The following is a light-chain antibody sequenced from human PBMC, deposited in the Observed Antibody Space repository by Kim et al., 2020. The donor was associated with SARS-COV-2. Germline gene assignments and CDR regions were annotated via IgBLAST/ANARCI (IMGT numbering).Light chain of an antibody. CDR1: QSVSSY. CDR3: QQRSNWPPT. V-gene: IGKV3-11*01. CDR2: DAS. J-gene: IGKJ4*01. Sequence: LAPGERATLSCRASQSVSSYLAWYQQRPGQAPRLLIYDASNRATGIPARFSGSGSGIDFTLTISSLEPEDFAGYYCQQRSNWPPTFGGGTKVDIK.